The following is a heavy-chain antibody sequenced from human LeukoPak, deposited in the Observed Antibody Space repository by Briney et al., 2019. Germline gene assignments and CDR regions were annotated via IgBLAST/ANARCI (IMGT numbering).Heavy chain of an antibody. CDR2: INHSGST. J-gene: IGHJ4*02. D-gene: IGHD2-2*02. V-gene: IGHV4-34*01. CDR3: ARERGGVVPAAIDY. CDR1: GGSFSGYY. Sequence: PSETLSLTCAVYGGSFSGYYWSWIRQPPGKGLEWIGEINHSGSTNHNPSLKSRVTISVDTSKNQFSLKLSSVTAADTAVYYCARERGGVVPAAIDYWGQGTLVTVSS.